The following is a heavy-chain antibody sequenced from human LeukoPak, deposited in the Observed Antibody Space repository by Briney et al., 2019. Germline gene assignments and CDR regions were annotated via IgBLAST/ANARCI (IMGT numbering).Heavy chain of an antibody. CDR2: IIPILGIA. D-gene: IGHD2-2*01. V-gene: IGHV1-69*02. Sequence: SVKVSCKASGGTFSSYTISWVRQAPGQALEWMGRIIPILGIANYAQKFQGRVTITADKSTSTAYMELSSLRSEDTAVYYCARVACSSTSCYYYYGMDVWGQGTTVTVSS. J-gene: IGHJ6*02. CDR3: ARVACSSTSCYYYYGMDV. CDR1: GGTFSSYT.